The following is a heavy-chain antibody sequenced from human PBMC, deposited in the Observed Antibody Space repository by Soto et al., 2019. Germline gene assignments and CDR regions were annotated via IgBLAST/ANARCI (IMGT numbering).Heavy chain of an antibody. J-gene: IGHJ5*01. CDR2: ISGGGGST. V-gene: IGHV3-23*01. D-gene: IGHD2-21*02. CDR1: GFTFGNYG. Sequence: LRLSCAASGFTFGNYGMTWVRQAPGKGLEGVSGISGGGGSTYYADSVKGRFTISRDPSKNTIFLEMNSLRAEDTAVYYCAKGFIVVVTVIRPDDAFDAWGQGTLVTVSS. CDR3: AKGFIVVVTVIRPDDAFDA.